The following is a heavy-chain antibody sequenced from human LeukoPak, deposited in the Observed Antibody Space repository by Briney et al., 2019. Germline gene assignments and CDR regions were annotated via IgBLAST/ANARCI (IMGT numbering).Heavy chain of an antibody. CDR1: GGTFSSYA. Sequence: GASVKVPCKASGGTFSSYAISWVRQAPGQGLEWMGRIIPIFGTANYAQKFQGRVTITTDESTSTAYMELSSLRSEDTAVYYCARENRREFDYWGQGTLVTVSS. J-gene: IGHJ4*02. V-gene: IGHV1-69*05. CDR2: IIPIFGTA. CDR3: ARENRREFDY.